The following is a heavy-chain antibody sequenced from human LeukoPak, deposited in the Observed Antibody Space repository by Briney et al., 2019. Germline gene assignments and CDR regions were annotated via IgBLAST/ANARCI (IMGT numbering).Heavy chain of an antibody. J-gene: IGHJ6*02. Sequence: QPGGSLRLSCAASGFTFSSYWMSWVRQAPGKGLEWVANIKQDGSEKYYVDSVKGRFTISRDNAKNSLYLQMNSLRAEDTAVYYCARSATLRGLYYYYYGMDVWGQGTTVTVSS. CDR2: IKQDGSEK. V-gene: IGHV3-7*01. CDR1: GFTFSSYW. D-gene: IGHD3-10*01. CDR3: ARSATLRGLYYYYYGMDV.